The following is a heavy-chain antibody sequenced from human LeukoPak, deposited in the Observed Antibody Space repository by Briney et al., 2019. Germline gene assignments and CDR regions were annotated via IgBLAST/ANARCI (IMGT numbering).Heavy chain of an antibody. J-gene: IGHJ6*03. CDR2: INWNGGST. D-gene: IGHD1-26*01. CDR1: GFTFDDYG. CDR3: ARGPPGSGSYYYYYYYYMDV. V-gene: IGHV3-20*04. Sequence: GGSLRLSCAASGFTFDDYGMSWVRQAPGKGLEWVSGINWNGGSTGYVDSVKGRFTISRDNAKNSLYLQMNSLRAEDTALYYCARGPPGSGSYYYYYYYYMDVWGKGTTVTASS.